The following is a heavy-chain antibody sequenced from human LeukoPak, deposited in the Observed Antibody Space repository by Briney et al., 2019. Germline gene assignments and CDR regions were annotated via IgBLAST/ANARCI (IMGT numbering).Heavy chain of an antibody. V-gene: IGHV4-61*02. Sequence: SQTLSLTCTVSAGSISSGGYYWSWIRQPAGKGLEWIGRIYTSGSTNCNPSLKSRVTISVDTSKNQFSLKLSSVTAADTAVYYCARARSWYYDSSGYYYRQHFDYWGQGTLVTVSS. J-gene: IGHJ4*02. CDR2: IYTSGST. D-gene: IGHD3-22*01. CDR1: AGSISSGGYY. CDR3: ARARSWYYDSSGYYYRQHFDY.